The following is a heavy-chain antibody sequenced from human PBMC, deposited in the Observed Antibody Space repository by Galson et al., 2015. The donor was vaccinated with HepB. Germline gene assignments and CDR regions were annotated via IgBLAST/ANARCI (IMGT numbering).Heavy chain of an antibody. CDR3: TGDGY. D-gene: IGHD2-21*01. V-gene: IGHV3-73*01. CDR2: IRSKANNYAT. J-gene: IGHJ4*02. Sequence: SLRLSCAASGFTFSGSAMHWVRQASGKGLEWVGRIRSKANNYATAYAPSVKGRFTVSRDDSKNTAYLQMNSLKTEDTALYYCTGDGYWGQGTLVTVSS. CDR1: GFTFSGSA.